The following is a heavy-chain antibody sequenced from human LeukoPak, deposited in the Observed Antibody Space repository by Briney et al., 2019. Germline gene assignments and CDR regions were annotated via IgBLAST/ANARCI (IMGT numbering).Heavy chain of an antibody. CDR3: VKDRTGSYALDI. D-gene: IGHD3-10*01. J-gene: IGHJ3*02. CDR2: INNSGGTT. Sequence: GGSLRLSCSASGFTFSDFVMHWVRQAPGKGLEYVSGINNSGGTTYYADSVKGRFTISRDNSKSTLYLQMSSLRPEGTAVYYCVKDRTGSYALDIWGQGTMVSVSS. CDR1: GFTFSDFV. V-gene: IGHV3-64D*06.